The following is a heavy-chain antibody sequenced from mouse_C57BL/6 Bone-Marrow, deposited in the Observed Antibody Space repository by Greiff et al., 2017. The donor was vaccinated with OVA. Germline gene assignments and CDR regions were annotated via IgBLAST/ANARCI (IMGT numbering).Heavy chain of an antibody. CDR3: ASYLRRFAS. CDR2: IWGVGST. Sequence: VQLVESGPGLVAPSQSLSITCTVSGFSLTSYGVDWVRQSPGTGLEWLGVIWGVGSTNYNSALKSRLSISKDNSKSQVFLNMNSLHTDDTALYYCASYLRRFASWGPGPLVTVSA. CDR1: GFSLTSYG. J-gene: IGHJ3*01. D-gene: IGHD1-1*01. V-gene: IGHV2-6*01.